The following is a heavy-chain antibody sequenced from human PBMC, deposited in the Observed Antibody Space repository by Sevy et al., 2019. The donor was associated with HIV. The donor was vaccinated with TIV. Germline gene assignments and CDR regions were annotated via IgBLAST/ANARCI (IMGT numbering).Heavy chain of an antibody. CDR1: GFTFRRYA. V-gene: IGHV3-30*04. D-gene: IGHD2-15*01. Sequence: VGSLRLSCAASGFTFRRYAMHWVRQAPGQGLESVAVISYDGGKTYHADSVKGRFTISRDNSENTLYLQMNSLRAEDTAVYYCTRDGGGDYFDYWGLGTLVTVSS. CDR2: ISYDGGKT. J-gene: IGHJ4*02. CDR3: TRDGGGDYFDY.